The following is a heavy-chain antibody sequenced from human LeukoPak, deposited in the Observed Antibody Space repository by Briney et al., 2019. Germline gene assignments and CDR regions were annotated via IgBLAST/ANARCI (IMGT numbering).Heavy chain of an antibody. CDR3: ARHITLSGSYYQPFDY. CDR1: GYSFSSYW. V-gene: IGHV5-51*01. Sequence: GESLKISXKGSGYSFSSYWIGWVRQMPGKGLEWTGIIYPGDSDTIYSPSFQGQVTISADKSISTAYLQWSSLKASDTAMYYSARHITLSGSYYQPFDYWGQGTLVTVSS. J-gene: IGHJ4*02. CDR2: IYPGDSDT. D-gene: IGHD1-26*01.